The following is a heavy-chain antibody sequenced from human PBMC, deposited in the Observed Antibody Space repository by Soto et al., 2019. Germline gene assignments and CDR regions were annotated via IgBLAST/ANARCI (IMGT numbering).Heavy chain of an antibody. D-gene: IGHD3-10*01. CDR3: ARGPRRITMVRGARQAFDI. V-gene: IGHV4-34*01. CDR2: INHSGST. J-gene: IGHJ3*02. Sequence: SETLSLTCAVYGGSFSGYYWSWIRQPPGKGLEWIGEINHSGSTNYNPSLKSRVTISVDTSKNQFSLKLSSVTAADTAVYYCARGPRRITMVRGARQAFDIWGQGTMVTV. CDR1: GGSFSGYY.